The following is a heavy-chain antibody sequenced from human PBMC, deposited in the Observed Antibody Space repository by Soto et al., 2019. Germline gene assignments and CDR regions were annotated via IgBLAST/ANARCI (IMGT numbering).Heavy chain of an antibody. CDR3: ARGHPLKQQLGPYYYYYMDV. J-gene: IGHJ6*03. V-gene: IGHV3-53*04. CDR1: GFTVSSNY. D-gene: IGHD6-13*01. Sequence: GGSLRLSCAASGFTVSSNYMSWVRQAPGKGLEWVSVIYSGGSTYYADSVKGRFTISRHNSKNTLYLQMNSLRAEDTAVYYCARGHPLKQQLGPYYYYYMDVWGKGTTVTVSS. CDR2: IYSGGST.